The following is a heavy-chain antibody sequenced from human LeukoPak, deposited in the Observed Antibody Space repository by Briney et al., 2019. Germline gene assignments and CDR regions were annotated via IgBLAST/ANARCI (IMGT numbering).Heavy chain of an antibody. D-gene: IGHD6-6*01. CDR2: IKHSRST. V-gene: IGHV4-34*01. J-gene: IGHJ6*03. CDR1: GGSFTRYY. CDR3: ARGRYSSSSGLAYYFYYYMDV. Sequence: PETLSLTSAVSGGSFTRYYWGWIRQPPGQGLEWIGEIKHSRSTNYNPTLKSRVTISVDTSKHQFRMKLSSVTAADTAVYYCARGRYSSSSGLAYYFYYYMDVGGKGTTVTVSS.